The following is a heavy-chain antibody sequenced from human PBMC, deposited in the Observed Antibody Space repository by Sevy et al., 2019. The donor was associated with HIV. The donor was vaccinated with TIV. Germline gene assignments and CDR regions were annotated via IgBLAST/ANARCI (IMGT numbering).Heavy chain of an antibody. Sequence: GGSLRLSCAASGFTFSSYAMSWVRQAPGKGLEWVSAIGGSGGSTYYADSVKGRFTISRDNSKNTLYLQMNSLRAEDTAVYYCAKDPTVGRGYYYYGMDVWGQGTTVTVSS. D-gene: IGHD4-4*01. CDR3: AKDPTVGRGYYYYGMDV. CDR1: GFTFSSYA. CDR2: IGGSGGST. J-gene: IGHJ6*02. V-gene: IGHV3-23*01.